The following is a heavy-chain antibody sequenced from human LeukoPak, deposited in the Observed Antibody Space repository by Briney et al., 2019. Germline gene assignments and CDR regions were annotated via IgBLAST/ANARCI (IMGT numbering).Heavy chain of an antibody. Sequence: QAGGSLRLSCAASGFTFSSYGMHWVRQAPGKGLEWVAVISYDGSNKYYADSVKGRFTISRDNAKNSLYLQMNSLRAEDTAVYYCARGGASWGQGTLVTVSS. J-gene: IGHJ5*02. CDR1: GFTFSSYG. V-gene: IGHV3-30*03. D-gene: IGHD3-16*01. CDR2: ISYDGSNK. CDR3: ARGGAS.